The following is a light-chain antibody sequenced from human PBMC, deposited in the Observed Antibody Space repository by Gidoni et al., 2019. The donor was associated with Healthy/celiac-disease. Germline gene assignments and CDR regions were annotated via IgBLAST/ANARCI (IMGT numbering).Light chain of an antibody. Sequence: DIQMTKSPSSLSASVGDIVTITCQPSQDISNYLNWFQQKPGKAPQLLFYEATNLENGVPSIFSGSGSATDSTFTISILQPEDIVSYYCQQYDNLITFGQGTRLEIK. J-gene: IGKJ5*01. CDR2: EAT. CDR3: QQYDNLIT. V-gene: IGKV1-33*01. CDR1: QDISNY.